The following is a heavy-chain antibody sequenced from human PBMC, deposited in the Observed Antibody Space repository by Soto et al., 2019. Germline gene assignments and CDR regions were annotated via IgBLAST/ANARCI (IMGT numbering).Heavy chain of an antibody. J-gene: IGHJ2*01. Sequence: PGGSLRLSCAASGFTFSSYSMNWVRQAPGKGLEWVSSISSSSSYIHYADSVKGRFTISRDNAKNSLYLQMNSLRAEDTAVYYCARNSVDYDLLTGENWYFDLWGRGTLVTVSS. V-gene: IGHV3-21*01. D-gene: IGHD3-9*01. CDR2: ISSSSSYI. CDR3: ARNSVDYDLLTGENWYFDL. CDR1: GFTFSSYS.